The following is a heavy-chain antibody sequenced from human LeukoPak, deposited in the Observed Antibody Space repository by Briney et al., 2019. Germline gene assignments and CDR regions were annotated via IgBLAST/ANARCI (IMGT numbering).Heavy chain of an antibody. D-gene: IGHD6-19*01. Sequence: SETLSLTCTVSGGSISSHYWTWIRQPPGRGLEWIGYIYYSGSTNYSPSLKSRVTISIDTSKKQFSLKLSSVTAADTAVYYCARGLPSSGWPDWGQGTLVTVSS. CDR2: IYYSGST. J-gene: IGHJ4*02. V-gene: IGHV4-59*11. CDR3: ARGLPSSGWPD. CDR1: GGSISSHY.